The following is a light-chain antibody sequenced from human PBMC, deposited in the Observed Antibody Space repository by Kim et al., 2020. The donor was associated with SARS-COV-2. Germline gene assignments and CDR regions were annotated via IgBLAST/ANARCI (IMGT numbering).Light chain of an antibody. J-gene: IGKJ4*01. Sequence: SVGDRVTITCRASQSINSYLNWYQQKPGKAPDLLISGASSLQSGVPSRFSGSGSGTDFTLTISSLQPEDFATYYCQQSYSTLPLTFGGGTKVDIK. CDR2: GAS. V-gene: IGKV1-39*01. CDR1: QSINSY. CDR3: QQSYSTLPLT.